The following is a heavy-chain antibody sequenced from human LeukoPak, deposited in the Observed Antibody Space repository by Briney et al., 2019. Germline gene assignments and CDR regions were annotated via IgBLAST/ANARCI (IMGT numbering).Heavy chain of an antibody. CDR3: ANRARVVGAMNWFDP. Sequence: PGGSLRLSCAASGFTFSSYAMSWVRQAPGKGLEWVSAISGSGGSTYYADSVKGRFTISRDNSKNTLHLQMNSLRAEDTAVYYCANRARVVGAMNWFDPWGQGTLVTVSS. V-gene: IGHV3-23*01. CDR1: GFTFSSYA. CDR2: ISGSGGST. D-gene: IGHD1-26*01. J-gene: IGHJ5*02.